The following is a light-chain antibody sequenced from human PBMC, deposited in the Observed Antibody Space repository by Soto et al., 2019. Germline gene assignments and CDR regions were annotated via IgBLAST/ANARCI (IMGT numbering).Light chain of an antibody. Sequence: DIQMTQSPSTLSASVGDRVTITCRASQSISSWLAWYQQKPGKAPKLLIYKASSLESGVPSSFSGSGSGTEFTLTISSLQPDDFATYYCQQYNSYSPSITFGQGTRLEIK. CDR3: QQYNSYSPSIT. J-gene: IGKJ5*01. CDR2: KAS. CDR1: QSISSW. V-gene: IGKV1-5*03.